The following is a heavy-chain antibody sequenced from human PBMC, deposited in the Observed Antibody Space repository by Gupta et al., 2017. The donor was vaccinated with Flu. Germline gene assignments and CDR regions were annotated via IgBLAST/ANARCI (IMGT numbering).Heavy chain of an antibody. D-gene: IGHD3-16*01. Sequence: QVQVVQSGAEVKKPGSSVKVSCRASGGTFWSYGISWVRQAPGHGLEWMGEIIPMSGTTNYAQKLQGRVMITADGSTSTVYMELSSLRSDDTAVYYCATEIRGYTRGPTDPRYYFDNWGQGTLVTVSS. J-gene: IGHJ4*02. CDR3: ATEIRGYTRGPTDPRYYFDN. V-gene: IGHV1-69*01. CDR1: GGTFWSYG. CDR2: IIPMSGTT.